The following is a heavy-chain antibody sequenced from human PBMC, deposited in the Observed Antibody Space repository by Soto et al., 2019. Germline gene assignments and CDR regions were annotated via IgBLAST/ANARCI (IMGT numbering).Heavy chain of an antibody. J-gene: IGHJ4*02. Sequence: ASVKGSCKASGYNFGTTSIAWVRQATGQGLEWMGWITPYNGDTNYEQKLQGRVTMTTDTSTNTAHMEVRSLRSDDTAVYYCATLGPCSGGTCYSRPLDNWGQGTLVTVSS. V-gene: IGHV1-18*01. CDR3: ATLGPCSGGTCYSRPLDN. CDR1: GYNFGTTS. D-gene: IGHD2-15*01. CDR2: ITPYNGDT.